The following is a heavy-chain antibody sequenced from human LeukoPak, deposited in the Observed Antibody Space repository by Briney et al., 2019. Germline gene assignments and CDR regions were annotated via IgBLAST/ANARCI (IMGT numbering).Heavy chain of an antibody. D-gene: IGHD3-22*01. CDR2: INPNSGGT. CDR1: GYTFTGYY. CDR3: ARGPMLERITMIVVVILGDY. J-gene: IGHJ4*02. V-gene: IGHV1-2*06. Sequence: ASVKVSCKASGYTFTGYYMHWVRQAPGQGLEWMGRINPNSGGTNYAQKFQGRVTMTRDTSISTAYMELSRLRSDDTAVYYCARGPMLERITMIVVVILGDYWGQGTPVTVSS.